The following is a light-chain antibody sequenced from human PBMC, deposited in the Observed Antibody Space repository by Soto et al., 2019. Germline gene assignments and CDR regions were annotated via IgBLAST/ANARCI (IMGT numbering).Light chain of an antibody. V-gene: IGKV3-15*01. CDR1: QSVNNY. Sequence: EIVLTQSPATLSLSPGERATLSCMASQSVNNYLAWYQQKPGQSPRLLIFGASIRATGIPARFSGSGSGTEFTLTIGSLQSEDCALYYCQQYNNWPGTFGQGTKVDIK. CDR3: QQYNNWPGT. J-gene: IGKJ1*01. CDR2: GAS.